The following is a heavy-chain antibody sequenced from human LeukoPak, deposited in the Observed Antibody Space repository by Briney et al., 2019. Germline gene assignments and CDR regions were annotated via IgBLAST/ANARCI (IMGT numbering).Heavy chain of an antibody. D-gene: IGHD3-10*01. V-gene: IGHV1-3*01. Sequence: VASVKVSCKASGYTFTSYAMHWVRQAPGQRLEWMGWINAGNDNTKYSQKFQGRVTITRDTSASTAYMELSSLRSEDTAVYYCARDSGGWPRYYYYYYGMDVWGQGTTVTVSS. CDR1: GYTFTSYA. J-gene: IGHJ6*02. CDR3: ARDSGGWPRYYYYYYGMDV. CDR2: INAGNDNT.